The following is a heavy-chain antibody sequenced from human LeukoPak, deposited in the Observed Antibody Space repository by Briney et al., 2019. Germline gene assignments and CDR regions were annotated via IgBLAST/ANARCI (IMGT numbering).Heavy chain of an antibody. CDR2: IYENGGTT. CDR3: AKDRILLAAAGTFDN. J-gene: IGHJ4*02. V-gene: IGHV3-23*01. D-gene: IGHD6-13*01. CDR1: GFTFRSHA. Sequence: GGSLRLSCVGSGFTFRSHAMSWVRQAPEKGLEFVSGIYENGGTTYYADSVKGRFSISRDNSKNTLYLQMDSLRGEDTAVYYCAKDRILLAAAGTFDNWGQGTLVTVSS.